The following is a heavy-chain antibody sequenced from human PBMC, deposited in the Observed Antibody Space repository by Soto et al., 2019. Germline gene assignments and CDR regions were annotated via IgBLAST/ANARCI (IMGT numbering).Heavy chain of an antibody. Sequence: ASVKVSCKASGYTFTGYYMHWVRQAPGQGLERMGWINPNSGGTNYAQNFQGWVTMTRDTSISTAYMELSRLRSDDTAVYYCARNREYYDSSAYFGYYYYGMDVWGQGTTVTVSS. CDR1: GYTFTGYY. D-gene: IGHD3-22*01. CDR3: ARNREYYDSSAYFGYYYYGMDV. J-gene: IGHJ6*02. CDR2: INPNSGGT. V-gene: IGHV1-2*04.